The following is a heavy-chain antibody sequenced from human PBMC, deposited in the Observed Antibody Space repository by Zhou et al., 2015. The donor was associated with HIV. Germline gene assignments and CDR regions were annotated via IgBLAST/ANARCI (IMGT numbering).Heavy chain of an antibody. CDR3: ARRFPPTRITFGGD. CDR1: GFTFSSYG. J-gene: IGHJ4*02. CDR2: IWYDGSNK. Sequence: QVQLVESGGGVVQPGRSLRLSCAASGFTFSSYGMHWVRQAPGKGLEWVAVIWYDGSNKYYADSVKGRFTISRDNSKNTLYLQMNSLRAEDTAVYYCARRFPPTRITFGGDWGQGTLVTVSS. D-gene: IGHD3-16*01. V-gene: IGHV3-33*01.